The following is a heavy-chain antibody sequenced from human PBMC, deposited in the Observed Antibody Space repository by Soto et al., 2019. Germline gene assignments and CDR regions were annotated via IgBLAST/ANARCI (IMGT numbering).Heavy chain of an antibody. V-gene: IGHV3-23*01. CDR1: GFTFSSYV. Sequence: GGSLRLSCAASGFTFSSYVMNWVRQAPGKGLEWVSAISGSGGSTYYADSVKGRFTISRDNSKNTLYLQMNSLRVEDTAVYYCAKGGSTGGYCSGGSCYYGMDVWGQGTTVTVSS. CDR2: ISGSGGST. CDR3: AKGGSTGGYCSGGSCYYGMDV. D-gene: IGHD2-15*01. J-gene: IGHJ6*02.